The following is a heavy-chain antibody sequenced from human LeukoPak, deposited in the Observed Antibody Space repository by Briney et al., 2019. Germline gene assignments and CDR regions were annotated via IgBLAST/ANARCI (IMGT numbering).Heavy chain of an antibody. J-gene: IGHJ4*02. CDR1: GVSFSGYY. Sequence: SGTLSLTCAVYGVSFSGYYWSWIRQPPGKGLEWIGEINHSGSTNYNPSLKSRVTISVDTSKNQFSLKLSSVTAADTAVYYCARAIAGGRLCRYWGQRTQVTVSS. D-gene: IGHD6-13*01. CDR3: ARAIAGGRLCRY. CDR2: INHSGST. V-gene: IGHV4-34*01.